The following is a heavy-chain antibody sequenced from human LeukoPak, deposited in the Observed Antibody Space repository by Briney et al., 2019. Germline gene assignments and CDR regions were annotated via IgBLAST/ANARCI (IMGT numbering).Heavy chain of an antibody. CDR3: ARDVAVDYYDSSGDDAFDI. D-gene: IGHD3-22*01. CDR1: GYTFTSYY. V-gene: IGHV1-46*01. Sequence: ASVKVSCKASGYTFTSYYMHCVRQAPGQGLEWMGIINPSGGSTSYAQKFQGRVTMTRVTYTSTVYVELSSLRSEDTAVYYCARDVAVDYYDSSGDDAFDIWGQGTMVTVSS. CDR2: INPSGGST. J-gene: IGHJ3*02.